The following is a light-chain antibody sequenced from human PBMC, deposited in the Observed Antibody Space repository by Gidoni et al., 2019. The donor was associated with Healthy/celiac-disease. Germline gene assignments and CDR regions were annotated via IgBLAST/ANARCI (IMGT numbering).Light chain of an antibody. CDR3: QAWDSSTHVV. Sequence: SYDLTQPPSVSVSPGQTASITCSGDRLGDKYACWSQQKPGQSPVLVIYQDSKRPSGIPERFSGSNSGNTATLTISGTQAMDEADYYCQAWDSSTHVVFGGGTKLTVL. CDR1: RLGDKY. J-gene: IGLJ2*01. CDR2: QDS. V-gene: IGLV3-1*01.